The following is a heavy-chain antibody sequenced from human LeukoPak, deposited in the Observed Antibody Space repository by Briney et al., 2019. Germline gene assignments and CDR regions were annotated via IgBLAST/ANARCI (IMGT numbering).Heavy chain of an antibody. CDR2: IIPIFGTA. V-gene: IGHV1-69*13. Sequence: ASVKVSCKASGGTFSSYAISWVRQAPGQGLEWMGGIIPIFGTANYAQKFQGRVTITADESTSTAYMELSSLRSEDTAVYYCASSPRCSSTSCYYYYGMDVWGQGTTVTVSS. J-gene: IGHJ6*02. CDR1: GGTFSSYA. D-gene: IGHD2-2*01. CDR3: ASSPRCSSTSCYYYYGMDV.